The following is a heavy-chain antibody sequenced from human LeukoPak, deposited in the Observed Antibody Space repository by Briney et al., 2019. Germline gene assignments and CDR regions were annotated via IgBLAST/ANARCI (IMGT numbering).Heavy chain of an antibody. D-gene: IGHD3-22*01. J-gene: IGHJ4*02. Sequence: SQTLSLTCTVSGGSISSGSYYWRWIRQPAGKGLEWIGRIYTSGSTNYNPSLKSRVTISVDTSKNRFSLKLSSVTAADTAVYYCALEHLPDYYDSSGYYYSFDYWGQGTLVTVSS. V-gene: IGHV4-61*02. CDR3: ALEHLPDYYDSSGYYYSFDY. CDR1: GGSISSGSYY. CDR2: IYTSGST.